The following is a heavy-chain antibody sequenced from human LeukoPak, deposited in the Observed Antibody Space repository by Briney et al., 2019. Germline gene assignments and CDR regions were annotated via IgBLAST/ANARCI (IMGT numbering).Heavy chain of an antibody. J-gene: IGHJ4*02. CDR3: ARGRSSSWSSFDY. CDR1: GGSLSSGDYY. Sequence: PSQTPSLTCTVSGGSLSSGDYYWSWIRQPPGKGLEWIGYIYNNGRTYYNPSLKSRVTISVDTSKNLFSLKVSSVTAADAAVYYCARGRSSSWSSFDYWGQGTLVTVSS. V-gene: IGHV4-30-4*01. CDR2: IYNNGRT. D-gene: IGHD6-13*01.